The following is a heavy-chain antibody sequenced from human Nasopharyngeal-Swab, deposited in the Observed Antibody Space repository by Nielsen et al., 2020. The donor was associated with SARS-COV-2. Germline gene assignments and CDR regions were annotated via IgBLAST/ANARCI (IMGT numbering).Heavy chain of an antibody. CDR3: AKDRDSGDDSEEYYHYYGMDV. V-gene: IGHV3-23*01. D-gene: IGHD5-12*01. CDR2: ISGSDYST. CDR1: GFTFSSYA. Sequence: GDSLKISCAASGFTFSSYAMSWVRQAPGKGLEWVSVISGSDYSTYYADSVKGRFTISRDNSKNTVSLQMNSLRAEDTAIYYCAKDRDSGDDSEEYYHYYGMDVWGQGAPVTVSS. J-gene: IGHJ6*02.